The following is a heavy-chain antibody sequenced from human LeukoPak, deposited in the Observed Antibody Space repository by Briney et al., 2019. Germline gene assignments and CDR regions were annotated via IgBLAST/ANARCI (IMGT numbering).Heavy chain of an antibody. CDR3: ASIRRPTSPKFDY. J-gene: IGHJ4*02. D-gene: IGHD2-21*01. V-gene: IGHV3-23*01. CDR2: ISGSGANT. CDR1: GFTFNTHP. Sequence: GGSLRLSCAASGFTFNTHPMSWVRQAPGKGLEWVSSISGSGANTYYPDSVRGRFTISRDNSKNTLYLQMNSLRAEDTAVYYCASIRRPTSPKFDYWGQGTLVTVSS.